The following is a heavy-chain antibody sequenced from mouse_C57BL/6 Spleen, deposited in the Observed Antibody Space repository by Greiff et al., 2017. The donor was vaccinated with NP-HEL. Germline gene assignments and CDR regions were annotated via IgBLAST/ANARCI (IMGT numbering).Heavy chain of an antibody. Sequence: QVQLKESGAELVRPGTSVKVSCKASGYAFTNYLIEWVKQRPGQGLEWIGVINPGSGGTNYNEKFKGKATLTADKSSSTAYMQLSSLTSEDSAVYFCARSGIYYDYDGTYWGQGTLVTVSA. CDR1: GYAFTNYL. D-gene: IGHD2-4*01. CDR2: INPGSGGT. V-gene: IGHV1-54*01. J-gene: IGHJ3*01. CDR3: ARSGIYYDYDGTY.